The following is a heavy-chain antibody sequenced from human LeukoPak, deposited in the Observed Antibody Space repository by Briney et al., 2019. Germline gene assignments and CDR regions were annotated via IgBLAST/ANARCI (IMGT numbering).Heavy chain of an antibody. CDR1: GYTFSDYN. CDR2: INPNSGGT. V-gene: IGHV1-2*02. CDR3: ARDPRGYCSSTSCYTGAY. D-gene: IGHD2-2*02. J-gene: IGHJ4*02. Sequence: ASVKVSCKATGYTFSDYNIHWVRQAPGQGLEWMGWINPNSGGTNYAQKFQGRVTMTRDTSISTAYMELSRLRSDDTAVYYCARDPRGYCSSTSCYTGAYWGQGTLVTVSS.